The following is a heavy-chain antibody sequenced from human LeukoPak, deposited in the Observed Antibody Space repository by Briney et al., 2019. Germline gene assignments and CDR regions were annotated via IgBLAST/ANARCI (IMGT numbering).Heavy chain of an antibody. J-gene: IGHJ3*02. V-gene: IGHV3-48*01. CDR1: GFTFSSYS. D-gene: IGHD3-22*01. CDR2: ISSSSSTI. CDR3: ARDETTATLYYYDSNNDAFDI. Sequence: PGGSLRLSCAASGFTFSSYSMNWVRQAPGKGLEWVSYISSSSSTIYYADSVKGRFTISRDNAKNSLYLQMNSLRAEDTAVYYCARDETTATLYYYDSNNDAFDIWGQGTMVTVSS.